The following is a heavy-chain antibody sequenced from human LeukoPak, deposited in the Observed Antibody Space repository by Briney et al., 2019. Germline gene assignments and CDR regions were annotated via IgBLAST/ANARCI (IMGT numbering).Heavy chain of an antibody. V-gene: IGHV1-69*13. CDR2: IIPIFGTA. CDR1: GGTFSSYA. D-gene: IGHD4-17*01. J-gene: IGHJ6*03. Sequence: EASVKVSCKASGGTFSSYAISWVRQAHGQGLEWMGGIIPIFGTANYAQKFQGRVTITADESTSTAYMELSSLRSEDTAVYYCARSGDDARLYYYYMDVWGKGTTVTISS. CDR3: ARSGDDARLYYYYMDV.